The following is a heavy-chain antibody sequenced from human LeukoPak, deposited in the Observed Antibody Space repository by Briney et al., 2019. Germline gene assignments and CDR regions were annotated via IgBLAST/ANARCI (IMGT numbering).Heavy chain of an antibody. CDR2: ISGSSGST. J-gene: IGHJ4*02. D-gene: IGHD5-12*01. CDR3: AKVTWLRFPFDY. V-gene: IGHV3-23*01. Sequence: GGSLRLSCAASGFTFSSYAMSWVRQAPGQGLDGVSAISGSSGSTYYADSVKGRFTISRDNSKNTLYLQMHSLRAEDTAVYYCAKVTWLRFPFDYWGQGTLVTVSS. CDR1: GFTFSSYA.